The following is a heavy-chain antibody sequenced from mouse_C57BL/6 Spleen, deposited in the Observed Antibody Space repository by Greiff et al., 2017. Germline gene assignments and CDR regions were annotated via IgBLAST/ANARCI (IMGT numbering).Heavy chain of an antibody. Sequence: VQLQQPGAELVRPGTSVKLSCKASGYTFTSYWMHWVKQRPGQGLEWIGVIDPSDSYTNYNQKFKGKATLTVDTSSRPAYMQLSSLTSEDSAVYYCASPYYDYGFAYWGQGTLVTVSA. CDR2: IDPSDSYT. J-gene: IGHJ3*01. V-gene: IGHV1-59*01. CDR1: GYTFTSYW. D-gene: IGHD2-4*01. CDR3: ASPYYDYGFAY.